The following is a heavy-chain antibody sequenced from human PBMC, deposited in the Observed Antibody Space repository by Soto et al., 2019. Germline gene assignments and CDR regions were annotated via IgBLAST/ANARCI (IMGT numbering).Heavy chain of an antibody. CDR2: IYYSGST. J-gene: IGHJ6*02. Sequence: PSETLSLTCTVSGGSISSYYWSRIRQPPGKGLEWIGYIYYSGSTNYNPSLKSRVTISVDTSKNQFSLKLSSVTAADTAVYYCARDLSMSIAARPGTMDVWGQGTTVTVSS. CDR1: GGSISSYY. D-gene: IGHD6-6*01. CDR3: ARDLSMSIAARPGTMDV. V-gene: IGHV4-59*01.